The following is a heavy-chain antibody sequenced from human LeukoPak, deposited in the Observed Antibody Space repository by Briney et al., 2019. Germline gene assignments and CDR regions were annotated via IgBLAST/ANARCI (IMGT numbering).Heavy chain of an antibody. V-gene: IGHV4-31*03. CDR3: ARVGGLYGDHDEGYNWFDP. CDR2: IYYSGST. J-gene: IGHJ5*02. CDR1: GGSISSGGYY. D-gene: IGHD4-17*01. Sequence: SQTLSLTCTVSGGSISSGGYYWSWIRQHPGKGLEWIGYIYYSGSTYYNPSLKSRVTISVDTSKNQFSLKLSSVTAADTAVYYCARVGGLYGDHDEGYNWFDPWGQGTLVTVSS.